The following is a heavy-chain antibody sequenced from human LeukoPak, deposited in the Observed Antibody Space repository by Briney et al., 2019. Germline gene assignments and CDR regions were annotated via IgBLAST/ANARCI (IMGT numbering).Heavy chain of an antibody. D-gene: IGHD2-2*01. J-gene: IGHJ5*02. V-gene: IGHV4-39*01. CDR1: GASISSGSYY. CDR3: ARAVYCNSTSCYFDP. Sequence: PSETLSLTCTVSGASISSGSYYWVWIRQPPGKGLEWIGSIHYSGSTDYNPSLKSRVTTSLDTSKNQVSVNLRFVTAADTAVYYCARAVYCNSTSCYFDPWGQGTLVTVSS. CDR2: IHYSGST.